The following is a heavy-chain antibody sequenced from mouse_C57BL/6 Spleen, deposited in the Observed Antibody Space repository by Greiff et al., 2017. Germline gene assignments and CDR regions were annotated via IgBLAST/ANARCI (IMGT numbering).Heavy chain of an antibody. J-gene: IGHJ4*01. V-gene: IGHV1-26*01. CDR3: ARYDDDGVHYYAMDY. CDR2: INPNNGGT. CDR1: GYTFTDYY. Sequence: EVQLQQSGPELVKPGASVKISCKASGYTFTDYYMNWVKQSHGKSLEWIGDINPNNGGTSYNQKFKGKATLTVDKSSSTAYMELRSLTSEDSAVYYCARYDDDGVHYYAMDYWGQGTSVTVSS. D-gene: IGHD2-4*01.